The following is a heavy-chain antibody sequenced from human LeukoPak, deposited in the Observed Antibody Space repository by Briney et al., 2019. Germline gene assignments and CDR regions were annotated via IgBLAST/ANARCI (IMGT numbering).Heavy chain of an antibody. V-gene: IGHV3-48*01. CDR1: GFSFSSYS. J-gene: IGHJ6*02. D-gene: IGHD2-15*01. CDR3: ARVFKEIVAVHTGTAYYYGMDV. Sequence: PGGSLRLSCAASGFSFSSYSMNWVRQAPGKGLEWVSYISSSSSTIYYADSVKGRFTISRDNAKNSLYLQMNSLRAEDTAVYYCARVFKEIVAVHTGTAYYYGMDVWGQGTTVTVSS. CDR2: ISSSSSTI.